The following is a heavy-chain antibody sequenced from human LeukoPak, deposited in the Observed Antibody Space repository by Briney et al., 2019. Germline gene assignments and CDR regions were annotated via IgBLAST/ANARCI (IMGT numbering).Heavy chain of an antibody. CDR2: ISPTGSTT. Sequence: GGSLRLSCIASGFSFSGHWMHWARQLPGKGLVWVSRISPTGSTTSYADSVKGRFTVSRDNAKNTLYLQVNNLRAEDTAVYYRARGPNSNWSGLDFWGQGTLLTVPS. J-gene: IGHJ4*02. CDR1: GFSFSGHW. V-gene: IGHV3-74*01. CDR3: ARGPNSNWSGLDF. D-gene: IGHD6-6*01.